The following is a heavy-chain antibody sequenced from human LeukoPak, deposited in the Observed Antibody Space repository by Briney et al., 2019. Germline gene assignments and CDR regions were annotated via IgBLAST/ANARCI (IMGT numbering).Heavy chain of an antibody. J-gene: IGHJ4*02. Sequence: GGSLRLSCAASGFTVTGTHMSWVRQAPGKGLEWVSAIYTGGTTYYSDSVEGRFTISRDGSKNILYLQMDSLRVEDTAVHYCARDQATSGGGLDSWGQGTLVTVSS. CDR2: IYTGGTT. CDR1: GFTVTGTH. CDR3: ARDQATSGGGLDS. D-gene: IGHD3-16*01. V-gene: IGHV3-53*01.